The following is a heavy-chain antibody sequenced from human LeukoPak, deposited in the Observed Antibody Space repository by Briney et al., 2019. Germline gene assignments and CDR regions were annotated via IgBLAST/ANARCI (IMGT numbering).Heavy chain of an antibody. Sequence: GGSLRLSCAASGFTFSSYGMHWVRQAPGKGLEWVAFIRYDGSNEYYADSVKGRFTISRDTSKNTLYLQMNSLRAEDTAVYYCAKESAYRTVTLVRGGIDYWGQGTLVTVSS. CDR2: IRYDGSNE. V-gene: IGHV3-30*02. CDR3: AKESAYRTVTLVRGGIDY. D-gene: IGHD3-10*01. CDR1: GFTFSSYG. J-gene: IGHJ4*02.